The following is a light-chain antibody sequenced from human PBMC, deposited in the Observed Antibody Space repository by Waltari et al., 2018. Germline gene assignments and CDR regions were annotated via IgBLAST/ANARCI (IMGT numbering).Light chain of an antibody. CDR1: SSDVNVYKY. CDR3: GSDEGGLTSVR. V-gene: IGLV2-11*01. CDR2: DVN. J-gene: IGLJ2*01. Sequence: QSALTQPRSVSGSPGQSVTISCTGISSDVNVYKYVSWYQHHPGKAPKLMLYDVNKWPSGVQDCLSGSKSGNTASLTISGLEADDEADYYCGSDEGGLTSVRFGGGTKLTGL.